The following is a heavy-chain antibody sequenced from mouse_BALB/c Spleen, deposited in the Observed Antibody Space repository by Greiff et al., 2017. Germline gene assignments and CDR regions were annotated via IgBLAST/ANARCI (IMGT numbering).Heavy chain of an antibody. CDR1: GFNIKDTY. Sequence: EVMLVESGAELVKPGASVKLSCTASGFNIKDTYMHWVKQRPEQGLEWIGRIDPANGNTKYDPKFQGKATITADTSSNTAYLQLSSLTSEDTAVYYCARWRPNYYAMDYWGQGTSVTVSS. J-gene: IGHJ4*01. D-gene: IGHD5-1*01. V-gene: IGHV14-3*02. CDR3: ARWRPNYYAMDY. CDR2: IDPANGNT.